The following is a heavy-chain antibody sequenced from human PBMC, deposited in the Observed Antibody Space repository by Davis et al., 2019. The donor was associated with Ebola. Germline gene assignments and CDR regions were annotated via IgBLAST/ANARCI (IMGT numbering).Heavy chain of an antibody. J-gene: IGHJ4*02. CDR2: ISSSSSYI. CDR1: GFTFSSYS. V-gene: IGHV3-21*03. D-gene: IGHD1-26*01. Sequence: GESLKISCAASGFTFSSYSMNWVRQAPGKGLEWVSSISSSSSYIYYADSVKGRFTISRDNAKNSLYLQMNSLRAEDTAVYYCTRTVDQWELRGYFDYWGQGTLVTVSS. CDR3: TRTVDQWELRGYFDY.